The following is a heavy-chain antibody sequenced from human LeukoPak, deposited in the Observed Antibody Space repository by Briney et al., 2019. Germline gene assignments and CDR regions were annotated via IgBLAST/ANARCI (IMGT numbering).Heavy chain of an antibody. J-gene: IGHJ5*02. CDR2: IYYSGST. CDR3: ARDSSYCRGGTCYGAWFDP. CDR1: GGSISSYY. Sequence: SETLSLTCTVSGGSISSYYWSWIRQPPGKGLEWIGYIYYSGSTNYNPSLKSRVTISVDTSKNQFSLKLTSVTAADTAVYYCARDSSYCRGGTCYGAWFDPWGQGTLVTVSS. D-gene: IGHD2-15*01. V-gene: IGHV4-59*01.